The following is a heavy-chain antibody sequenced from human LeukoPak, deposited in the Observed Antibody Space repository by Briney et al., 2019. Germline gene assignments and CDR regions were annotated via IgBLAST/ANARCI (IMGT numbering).Heavy chain of an antibody. CDR3: ARDVSAAGVN. V-gene: IGHV3-74*01. Sequence: GGSLRLSCAASGITFSRDWMYWVRQAPGKGLVWISRINSDGSTTTYADSVKGRFTISRDNARNTLYLEMNSLRAEDTAVYYCARDVSAAGVNWGQGSLVTVSS. CDR1: GITFSRDW. CDR2: INSDGSTT. D-gene: IGHD6-13*01. J-gene: IGHJ4*02.